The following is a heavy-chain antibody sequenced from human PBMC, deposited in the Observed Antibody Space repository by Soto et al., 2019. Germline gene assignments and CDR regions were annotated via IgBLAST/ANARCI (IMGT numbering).Heavy chain of an antibody. J-gene: IGHJ4*02. Sequence: QVQLVQSGAEEKKPGASVKVSCKASGYTFTSYAMHWVRQAPGQRHEWMGWINAGNGNTKYSQKFQGRVTITRDTAASTAYMELSSLRSEDTAVYYCARSIVVVTALDYWGQGTLVTVSS. CDR3: ARSIVVVTALDY. CDR2: INAGNGNT. V-gene: IGHV1-3*05. CDR1: GYTFTSYA. D-gene: IGHD2-21*02.